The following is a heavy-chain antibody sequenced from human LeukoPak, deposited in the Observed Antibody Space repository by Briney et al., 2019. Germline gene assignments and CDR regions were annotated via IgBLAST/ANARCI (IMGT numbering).Heavy chain of an antibody. J-gene: IGHJ4*02. CDR1: GGSISSSNW. CDR3: ARLYYDILTGYSYYFDY. CDR2: IYHSGST. Sequence: PSGTLSLTCAVSGGSISSSNWWSWVRQPPGKGLEWIGEIYHSGSTNYNPSLKSRATISVDKSKNQFSLKLSSVTAADTAVYYCARLYYDILTGYSYYFDYWGQGTLVTVSS. V-gene: IGHV4-4*02. D-gene: IGHD3-9*01.